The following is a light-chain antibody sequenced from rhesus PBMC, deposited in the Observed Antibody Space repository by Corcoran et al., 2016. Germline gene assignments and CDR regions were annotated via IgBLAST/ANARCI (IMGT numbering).Light chain of an antibody. V-gene: IGKV1-22*01. CDR2: KAA. CDR1: QSICSW. CDR3: QQYSSSPFT. J-gene: IGKJ3*01. Sequence: DIQMTQSPSSLSASVGDTVTITCRASQSICSWLDWYQQKPGKALKVLIYKAARLQSGVPSRFRGSGSGTDFTLTIRRLQPEDLGIYYCQQYSSSPFTFGPGTKLDIK.